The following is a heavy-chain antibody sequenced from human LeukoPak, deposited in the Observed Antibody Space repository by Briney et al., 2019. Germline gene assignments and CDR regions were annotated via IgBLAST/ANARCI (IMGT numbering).Heavy chain of an antibody. J-gene: IGHJ4*02. CDR1: GFTFSSYS. Sequence: GGSLRLSCAASGFTFSSYSMTWVRQAPGKGLEWVSSISRSSSYIYYADSVKGRFTISRDNAKNSLYLQMNSLRAEDTAVYYCARAPDFDYWGQGTLVTVSS. V-gene: IGHV3-21*01. CDR3: ARAPDFDY. CDR2: ISRSSSYI.